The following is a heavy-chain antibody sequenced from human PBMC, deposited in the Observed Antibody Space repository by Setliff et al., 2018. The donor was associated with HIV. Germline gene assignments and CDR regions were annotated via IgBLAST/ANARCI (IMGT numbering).Heavy chain of an antibody. CDR1: GDSVSNGGFF. V-gene: IGHV4-61*08. CDR3: ARGIGTRYNYYMDV. CDR2: IYYSGTT. Sequence: PSETLSLTCTISGDSVSNGGFFWNWIRQPPGKGLEWIGNIYYSGTTKYNPSLKSRLTLSVDTSKNEFSLNLTSVTAADTAVYYCARGIGTRYNYYMDVWGKGTTVTVSS. J-gene: IGHJ6*03. D-gene: IGHD1-20*01.